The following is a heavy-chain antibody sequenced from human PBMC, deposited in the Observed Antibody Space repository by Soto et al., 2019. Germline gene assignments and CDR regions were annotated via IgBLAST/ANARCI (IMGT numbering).Heavy chain of an antibody. CDR2: IFGGSGGS. Sequence: GGSLRLSCAASGFTFSTYTMSWVRQIPGKGLEWVSAIFGGSGGSTYADSVKGRFTISRDDSENTLHLQMNSLRAEDTAVYYCARDLYIRYFDHWGQGALVTVSS. J-gene: IGHJ4*02. CDR1: GFTFSTYT. D-gene: IGHD2-15*01. CDR3: ARDLYIRYFDH. V-gene: IGHV3-23*01.